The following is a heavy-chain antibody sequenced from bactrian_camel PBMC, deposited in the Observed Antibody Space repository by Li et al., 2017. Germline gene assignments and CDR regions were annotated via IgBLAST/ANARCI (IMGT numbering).Heavy chain of an antibody. CDR2: ISVNDGT. CDR3: ARGLGRVDY. Sequence: QLVESGGGLVQPGGSLRLSCAASGFTFSTYYINWIRQAPGTGLEWVSSISVNDGTLYADSVKGRFTISRDNAKNTLYLQSSSLKTEDTAIYYCARGLGRVDYWGQGTQVTVS. V-gene: IGHV3-2*01. D-gene: IGHD1*01. J-gene: IGHJ4*01. CDR1: GFTFSTYY.